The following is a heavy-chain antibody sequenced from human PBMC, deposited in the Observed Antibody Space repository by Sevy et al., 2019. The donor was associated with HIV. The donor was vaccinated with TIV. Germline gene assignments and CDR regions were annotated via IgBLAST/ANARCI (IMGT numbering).Heavy chain of an antibody. J-gene: IGHJ4*02. V-gene: IGHV1-46*04. CDR1: GYSFTNYY. Sequence: ASVKVSCKASGYSFTNYYIHWVRQAPGQGLEWMGVINPSGGSTSYAQTLQGRVTMTRDTSTSTVYMELSSLRSEDTAVYFCATTKDYYDSSGCPFDYWGQGTLVTVSS. CDR2: INPSGGST. D-gene: IGHD3-22*01. CDR3: ATTKDYYDSSGCPFDY.